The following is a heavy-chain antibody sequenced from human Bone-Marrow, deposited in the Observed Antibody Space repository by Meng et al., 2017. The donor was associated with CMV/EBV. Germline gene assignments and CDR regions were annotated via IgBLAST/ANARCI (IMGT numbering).Heavy chain of an antibody. CDR3: ARVKSVYDFWSGTQWGYFDY. J-gene: IGHJ4*02. CDR2: IIPILGIA. V-gene: IGHV1-69*02. D-gene: IGHD3-3*01. CDR1: GGTFSSYT. Sequence: SVKVSCKASGGTFSSYTISWVRQAPGQGLEWMGRIIPILGIANYAQKFQGRVTITADKSTSTAYMELSSLRSEDTAAYYCARVKSVYDFWSGTQWGYFDYWGQGTLVTVSS.